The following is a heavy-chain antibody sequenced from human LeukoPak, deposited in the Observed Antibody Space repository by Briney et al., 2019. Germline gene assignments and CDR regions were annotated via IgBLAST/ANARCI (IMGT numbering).Heavy chain of an antibody. V-gene: IGHV1-8*01. J-gene: IGHJ4*02. CDR3: ARVGYYDFWSGYSAFGY. Sequence: ASVKVSCKASGYTFTSYDINWVRQATGQGLEWTGWMNPNSGNTGYAQKFQGRVTMTRNTSISTAYMELSSLRSDDTAVYYCARVGYYDFWSGYSAFGYWGQGTLVTVSS. D-gene: IGHD3-3*01. CDR1: GYTFTSYD. CDR2: MNPNSGNT.